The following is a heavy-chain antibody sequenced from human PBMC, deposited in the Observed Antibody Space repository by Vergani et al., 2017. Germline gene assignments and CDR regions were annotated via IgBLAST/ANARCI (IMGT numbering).Heavy chain of an antibody. D-gene: IGHD6-13*01. J-gene: IGHJ1*01. CDR2: ISAYNGNT. Sequence: QVQLVQSGAEVKKPGASVKVSCKASGYTFTSYGISWVRQAPGQGLEWMGWISAYNGNTNYAQKLQGRVTMTTETSTSTAYRELRSLRSDDTAVYYCASYVQQLVYFQHWGQGTLVTVSS. CDR1: GYTFTSYG. CDR3: ASYVQQLVYFQH. V-gene: IGHV1-18*01.